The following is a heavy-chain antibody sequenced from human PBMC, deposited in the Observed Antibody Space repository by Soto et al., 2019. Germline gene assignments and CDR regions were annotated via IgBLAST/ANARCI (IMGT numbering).Heavy chain of an antibody. CDR2: IYSGGST. D-gene: IGHD6-19*01. CDR1: GFTVSSNY. J-gene: IGHJ4*02. V-gene: IGHV3-53*01. CDR3: ARDGYSSGPEN. Sequence: GVSLRLSCAASGFTVSSNYMSWVRQAPGKGLEWVSVIYSGGSTYYADSVKGRFTISRDNSKNTLYLQMNSLRAEDTAVYYCARDGYSSGPENWGQGTLVTVSS.